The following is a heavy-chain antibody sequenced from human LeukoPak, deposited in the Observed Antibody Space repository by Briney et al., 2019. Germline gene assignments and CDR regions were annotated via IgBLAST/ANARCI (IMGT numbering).Heavy chain of an antibody. J-gene: IGHJ3*02. D-gene: IGHD3-16*02. CDR2: ITGRSNYI. CDR1: GFTFSTYS. V-gene: IGHV3-21*01. Sequence: GGSLRLSCAASGFTFSTYSMTWVRQAPGKGLEWVSSITGRSNYIYYADSVKGRFTISRENAKNSLYLQMNSLRAGDTAVYYCARVSVNVFDIWGQGTMVTVSS. CDR3: ARVSVNVFDI.